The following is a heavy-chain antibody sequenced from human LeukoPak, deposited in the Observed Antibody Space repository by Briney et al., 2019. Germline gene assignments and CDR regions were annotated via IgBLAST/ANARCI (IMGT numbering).Heavy chain of an antibody. CDR2: ISGGPDSA. CDR3: AKGVLWGSDRYLDY. CDR1: GFTFSAYG. D-gene: IGHD3-16*01. J-gene: IGHJ4*02. Sequence: GGSLRLSCAASGFTFSAYGMNWVRQAPGKGLEWVSSISGGPDSAHYADSVKGRFTISRDNSKNTLFLQMNSLRAEDTAVYYCAKGVLWGSDRYLDYWGQGTLVTVSS. V-gene: IGHV3-23*01.